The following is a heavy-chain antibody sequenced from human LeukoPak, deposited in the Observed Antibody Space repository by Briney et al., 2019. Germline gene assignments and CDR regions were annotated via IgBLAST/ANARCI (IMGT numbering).Heavy chain of an antibody. Sequence: PSETLSLTCAVYGGSFSGYYWSWIRQPPGKGLEWIGEINHSGSTNYNPSLKSRVTISVDTSKNQFSLKLSSVTAADTAVYYCARGRYRTLQHWGQGTLVTVSS. V-gene: IGHV4-34*01. J-gene: IGHJ1*01. CDR2: INHSGST. CDR3: ARGRYRTLQH. CDR1: GGSFSGYY. D-gene: IGHD1-14*01.